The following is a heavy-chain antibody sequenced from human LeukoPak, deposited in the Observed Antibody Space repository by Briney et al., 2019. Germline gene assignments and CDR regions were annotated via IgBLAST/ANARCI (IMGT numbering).Heavy chain of an antibody. CDR3: ARDSQIGRLGRRTVDREDYYYGMDV. V-gene: IGHV3-33*01. J-gene: IGHJ6*02. CDR2: IWYDGTNK. CDR1: GFSFSNYG. D-gene: IGHD4-11*01. Sequence: GGSLRRSCVASGFSFSNYGVHWVRQAPGKGLEWVALIWYDGTNKYYADSVKGQFTISRDNSKNTLYLQVISLRAEDTAVYYCARDSQIGRLGRRTVDREDYYYGMDVWGQGTTVTVSS.